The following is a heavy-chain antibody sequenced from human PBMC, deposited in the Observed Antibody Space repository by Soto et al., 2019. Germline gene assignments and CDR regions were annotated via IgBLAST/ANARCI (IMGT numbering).Heavy chain of an antibody. Sequence: PGESLKISCAASGITFSGSAIHWVRQASGKGLEWVGRIRSKANNYATEYVASVKDRFTISRDDSQSTAYLQMNSLKTEDSAVYYCTIPYSSGWYKGYYWGQGILVTVSS. CDR2: IRSKANNYAT. D-gene: IGHD6-19*01. V-gene: IGHV3-73*01. J-gene: IGHJ4*02. CDR3: TIPYSSGWYKGYY. CDR1: GITFSGSA.